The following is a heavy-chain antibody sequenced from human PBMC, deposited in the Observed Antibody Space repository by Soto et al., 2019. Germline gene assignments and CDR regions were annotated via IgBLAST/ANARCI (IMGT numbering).Heavy chain of an antibody. CDR3: AHVSPQVLFDP. CDR1: GFSLSTSGVG. J-gene: IGHJ5*02. CDR2: IYRDDDK. Sequence: QITLKESGPTLVKPTQTLTLTCTFSGFSLSTSGVGVGWIRQPPGKALEWLALIYRDDDKRYSPSLKSRRTTTRDTSKNQVVLTMTDTDPADTATYYCAHVSPQVLFDPWGQGTLVTVSS. V-gene: IGHV2-5*02.